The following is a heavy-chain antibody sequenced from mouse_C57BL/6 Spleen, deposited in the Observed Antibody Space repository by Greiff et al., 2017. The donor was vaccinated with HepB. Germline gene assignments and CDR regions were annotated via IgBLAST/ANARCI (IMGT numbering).Heavy chain of an antibody. D-gene: IGHD2-3*01. CDR3: ARVYDGYYAPFAY. CDR2: IDPSDSYT. Sequence: QVQLQQPGAELVMPGASVKLSCKASGYTFTSYWMHWVKQRPGQGLEWIGEIDPSDSYTNYNQKFKGKSTLTVDKSSSTAYMQLSSLTSEDSAVYYCARVYDGYYAPFAYWGQGTLVTVSA. J-gene: IGHJ3*01. V-gene: IGHV1-69*01. CDR1: GYTFTSYW.